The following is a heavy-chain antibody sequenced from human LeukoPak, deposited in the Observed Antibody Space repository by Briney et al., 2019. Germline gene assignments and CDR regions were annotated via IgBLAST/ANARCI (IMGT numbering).Heavy chain of an antibody. CDR3: AKDKVSSSWYYFDY. CDR1: GFTFSSYA. D-gene: IGHD6-13*01. J-gene: IGHJ4*02. Sequence: PGGSLRLSCAASGFTFSSYAMSWVRQAPGKGLEWLSEISGSGGSTYYADSVKGRFTISRDNSKNTLYLQMNSLRAEDTAVYYCAKDKVSSSWYYFDYWGQGTLVTVSS. CDR2: ISGSGGST. V-gene: IGHV3-23*01.